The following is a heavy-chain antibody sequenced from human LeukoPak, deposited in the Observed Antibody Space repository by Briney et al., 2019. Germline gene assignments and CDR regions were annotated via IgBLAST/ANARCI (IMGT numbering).Heavy chain of an antibody. V-gene: IGHV4-39*07. CDR3: ARGGGDYYYYYMDV. D-gene: IGHD3-10*01. CDR1: GGSISSSSYY. Sequence: SETLSLTCTVSGGSISSSSYYWGWTRQPPGKGLEWIGSIYYSGSTYYNPSLKSRVNISVDTSKNQFSLKMSSVTAADTAVYYCARGGGDYYYYYMDVWGKGTTVTVSS. CDR2: IYYSGST. J-gene: IGHJ6*03.